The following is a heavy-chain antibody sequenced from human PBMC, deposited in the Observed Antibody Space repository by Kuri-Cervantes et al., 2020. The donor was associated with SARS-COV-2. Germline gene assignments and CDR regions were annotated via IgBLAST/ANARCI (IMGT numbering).Heavy chain of an antibody. D-gene: IGHD5-18*01. CDR3: ARDLYSYGGYLYYYYMDV. Sequence: GESLKISCAASGFTFSDYYMSWIRQAPGKGLEWVSYISSSSSTIYYADSVKGRFTISRDNAKNSLYLQMNSLRAEDTAVYYCARDLYSYGGYLYYYYMDVWGKGTTVTVSS. CDR1: GFTFSDYY. V-gene: IGHV3-11*04. J-gene: IGHJ6*03. CDR2: ISSSSSTI.